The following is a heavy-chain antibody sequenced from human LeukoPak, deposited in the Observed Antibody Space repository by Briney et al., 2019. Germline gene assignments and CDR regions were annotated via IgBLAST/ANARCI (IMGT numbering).Heavy chain of an antibody. CDR3: ARSGQLSRIDY. D-gene: IGHD5-24*01. CDR1: GGSISSYY. J-gene: IGHJ4*02. V-gene: IGHV4-34*01. CDR2: INHSGST. Sequence: PSETLSLTCTVSGGSISSYYWSWIRQPPGKGLEWIGEINHSGSTNYNPSLKSRVTISVDTSKNQFSLKLSSVTAADTAVYYCARSGQLSRIDYWGQGTLVTVSS.